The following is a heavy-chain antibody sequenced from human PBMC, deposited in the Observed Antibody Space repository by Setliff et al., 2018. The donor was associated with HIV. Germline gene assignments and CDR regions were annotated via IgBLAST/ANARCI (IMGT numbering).Heavy chain of an antibody. V-gene: IGHV4-4*07. Sequence: PSETLSLTCTVSGDSINGYFWSWIRQPAGKGLEWIGRIFTSGITNYSPSLKSRVTMSADTSKNQFSLNLNSVTAADTAVYYCAREPKGGDDRALDYWGQGTLVTVSS. J-gene: IGHJ4*02. CDR3: AREPKGGDDRALDY. CDR1: GDSINGYF. CDR2: IFTSGIT. D-gene: IGHD3-16*01.